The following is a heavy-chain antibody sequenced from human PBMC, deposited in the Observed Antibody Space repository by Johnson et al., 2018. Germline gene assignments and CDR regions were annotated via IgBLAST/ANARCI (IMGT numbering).Heavy chain of an antibody. J-gene: IGHJ3*02. CDR3: AREESGSNAFDI. Sequence: QVQLVQSGGGVVQPGRSLRLSCAASGFTFSNYGMHWVRQAPGKGLEWVAVIWYDGSNKYYADSLKGRFTISRDNSKNTLYLQMTSLRAEDTAVYYCAREESGSNAFDIWGQGTMVTVSS. V-gene: IGHV3-33*01. D-gene: IGHD3-3*01. CDR1: GFTFSNYG. CDR2: IWYDGSNK.